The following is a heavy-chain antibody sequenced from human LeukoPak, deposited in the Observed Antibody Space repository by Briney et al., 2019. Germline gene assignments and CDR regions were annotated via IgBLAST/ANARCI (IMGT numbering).Heavy chain of an antibody. CDR3: AEALYGGHDY. CDR1: GFTFSTYA. J-gene: IGHJ4*02. CDR2: LSGNGNTI. V-gene: IGHV3-23*01. D-gene: IGHD4-23*01. Sequence: GGSLRLSCAASGFTFSTYAMSWVRQAPGKGLECVSALSGNGNTIYYADSVKGRFTISRDNSKNTLSLQMNSLRAEDTAVYYCAEALYGGHDYWGQGTLVTVSS.